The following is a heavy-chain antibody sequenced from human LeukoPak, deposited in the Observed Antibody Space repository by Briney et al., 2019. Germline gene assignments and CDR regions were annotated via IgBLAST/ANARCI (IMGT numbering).Heavy chain of an antibody. CDR1: GFTFSSYA. D-gene: IGHD2-2*01. CDR2: ISGSGGST. V-gene: IGHV3-23*01. J-gene: IGHJ4*02. CDR3: AKVLVVPAVGLDY. Sequence: GGSLRLSCAASGFTFSSYAMSWVRQAPGKGLEWVSAISGSGGSTYYADSVEGRSTISRDNSKNTLYLQMNSLRAEDTAVYYCAKVLVVPAVGLDYWGQGTLVTVSS.